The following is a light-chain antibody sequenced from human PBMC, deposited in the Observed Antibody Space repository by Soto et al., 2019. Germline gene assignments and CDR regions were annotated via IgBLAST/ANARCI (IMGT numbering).Light chain of an antibody. Sequence: SYELTQPPSVSVALGQTARITCGGNNIGGKNVHWYQLSPGQAPFLVIYRDTNRPSGIPERFSGSNSGNTATLAISGAQAGDDGDYYCQVWDSSTVVFGGGTQLTVL. CDR2: RDT. CDR3: QVWDSSTVV. CDR1: NIGGKN. J-gene: IGLJ3*02. V-gene: IGLV3-9*01.